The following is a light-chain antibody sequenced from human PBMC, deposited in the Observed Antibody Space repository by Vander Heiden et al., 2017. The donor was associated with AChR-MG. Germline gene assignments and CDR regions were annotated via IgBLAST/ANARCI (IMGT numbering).Light chain of an antibody. CDR3: QAWHTTTVV. CDR1: KLGDKY. J-gene: IGLJ3*02. V-gene: IGLV3-1*01. CDR2: QDS. Sequence: YELTQPPSVSVSPGQTASITCSGHKLGDKYACWYQQKPGRSPVVVIYQDSRRPSGIPERFSGSNSGNTATLTISGTQAMDEADYYCQAWHTTTVVFGGGTKLTVL.